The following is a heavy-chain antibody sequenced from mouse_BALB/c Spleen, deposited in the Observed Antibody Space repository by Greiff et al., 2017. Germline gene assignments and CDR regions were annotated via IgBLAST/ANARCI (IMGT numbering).Heavy chain of an antibody. D-gene: IGHD1-1*01. V-gene: IGHV2-9*02. Sequence: VKVVESGPGLVAPSQSLSITCTVSGFSLTSYGVHWVRQPPGKGLEWLGVIWAGGSTNYNSALMSRLSISKDNSKSQVFLKMNSLQTDDTAMYYCARCYGSSWYFDVWGAGTTVTVSS. J-gene: IGHJ1*01. CDR3: ARCYGSSWYFDV. CDR1: GFSLTSYG. CDR2: IWAGGST.